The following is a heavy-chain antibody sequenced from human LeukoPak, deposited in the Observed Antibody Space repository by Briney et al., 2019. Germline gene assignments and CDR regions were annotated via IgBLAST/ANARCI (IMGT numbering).Heavy chain of an antibody. Sequence: ASVKVSCKASGYTFTSYDINWVRQATGQGLEWMGWMNPNSGNTGYAQKFQGRVTMTRNTSISTAYMELSSLRSEDTAVYYCARRFWAKRSSPGAYWGQGTLVTVSS. CDR2: MNPNSGNT. CDR1: GYTFTSYD. V-gene: IGHV1-8*01. D-gene: IGHD3-16*01. CDR3: ARRFWAKRSSPGAY. J-gene: IGHJ4*02.